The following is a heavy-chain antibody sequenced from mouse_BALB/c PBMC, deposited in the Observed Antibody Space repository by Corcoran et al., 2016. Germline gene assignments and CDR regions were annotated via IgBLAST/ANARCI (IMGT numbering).Heavy chain of an antibody. J-gene: IGHJ2*01. CDR1: GYTFTNYG. Sequence: QIQLVQCGPERRKPGETVKISCKASGYTFTNYGMNWVKKAPGKGLKGMGWINTNTGEPTYAEEFKGRFAFSLETSASTACLQINNLKNEDTATYFCARKVRRSYYFDYWGQGTTLTVSS. CDR3: ARKVRRSYYFDY. V-gene: IGHV9-3*02. CDR2: INTNTGEP. D-gene: IGHD2-14*01.